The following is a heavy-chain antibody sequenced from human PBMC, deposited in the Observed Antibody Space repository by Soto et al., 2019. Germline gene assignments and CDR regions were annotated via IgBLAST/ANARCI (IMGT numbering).Heavy chain of an antibody. CDR3: ARLTYSNNWYWNWFDP. CDR1: GGSISSYY. Sequence: SETLSLTCTVSGGSISSYYWSWIRQPPGKGLEWIWYIYYSGSTNYNPSLKSRVTISVDTSKNQFSLKLSSVTAADTAVYYCARLTYSNNWYWNWFDPWGQGTLVTVSS. D-gene: IGHD6-13*01. CDR2: IYYSGST. J-gene: IGHJ5*02. V-gene: IGHV4-59*01.